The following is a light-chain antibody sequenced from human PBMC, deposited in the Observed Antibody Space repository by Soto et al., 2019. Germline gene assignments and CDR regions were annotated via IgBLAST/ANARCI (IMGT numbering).Light chain of an antibody. CDR2: DNN. Sequence: QSGLTQPPSVSAAPGQQVTTSCSGSTSNIGNNYVSWYQQLPGTAPKLLIYDNNKRPSGIPDRFSGSKSGTSATLGITGLQTGDEADYYCGTWDSSLSAYVFGTGTKVTVL. J-gene: IGLJ1*01. CDR3: GTWDSSLSAYV. CDR1: TSNIGNNY. V-gene: IGLV1-51*01.